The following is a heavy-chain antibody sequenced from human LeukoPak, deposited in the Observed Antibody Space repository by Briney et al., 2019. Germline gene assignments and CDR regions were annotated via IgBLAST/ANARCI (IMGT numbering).Heavy chain of an antibody. CDR1: GGSISSGGYY. J-gene: IGHJ2*01. CDR3: ARVRGRWLQFFEL. Sequence: SETLSRTCTVSGGSISSGGYYWSWIRQHPGKGLEWIGYIYNSGSTYYNPSLKSRVTISVDTSKNQFSLKLSSVTAADTAVYYCARVRGRWLQFFELWGRGILVTVSS. V-gene: IGHV4-31*03. CDR2: IYNSGST. D-gene: IGHD5-24*01.